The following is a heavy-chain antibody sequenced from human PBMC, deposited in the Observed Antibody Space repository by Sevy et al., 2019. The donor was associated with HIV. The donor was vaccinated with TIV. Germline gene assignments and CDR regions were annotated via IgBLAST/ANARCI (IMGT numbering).Heavy chain of an antibody. CDR1: GGSISSSRYY. D-gene: IGHD1-26*01. J-gene: IGHJ6*02. CDR2: IYYSGST. V-gene: IGHV4-39*01. Sequence: SETLSLTCTVSGGSISSSRYYWGWIRQPPGKGLEWIGSIYYSGSTYYNPSLKSRVTISVDTSKNQFSLKLSSVTAADTAVYYCARGGSSEAEAYYYYYGMDVWGQGTTVTVSS. CDR3: ARGGSSEAEAYYYYYGMDV.